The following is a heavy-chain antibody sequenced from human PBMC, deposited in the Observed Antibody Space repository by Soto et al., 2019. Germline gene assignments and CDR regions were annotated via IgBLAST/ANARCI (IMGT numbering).Heavy chain of an antibody. J-gene: IGHJ4*02. Sequence: GGSLRLSCAASGFAFSLYSMIWVRQAPGKGLEWVASITSSSSYIYYEDSLKGRFTISRDNAKNSLFLQLDSLRAEDTAVYFCVRARSTDSRPDYWGQGTLVTVSS. CDR3: VRARSTDSRPDY. D-gene: IGHD3-22*01. CDR2: ITSSSSYI. CDR1: GFAFSLYS. V-gene: IGHV3-21*01.